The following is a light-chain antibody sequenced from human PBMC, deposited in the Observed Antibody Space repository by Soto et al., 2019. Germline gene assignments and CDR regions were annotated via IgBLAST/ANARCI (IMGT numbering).Light chain of an antibody. Sequence: DIVVMQAPATLSVSPGERATLSCRASQSVSSDLAWYPQNPGQAPRLLIYGASTRATGIPARFSGSGSGTEFTLTISSLQSEDFAVYYCQQYNNWPPLTFGGGTKVEI. CDR2: GAS. V-gene: IGKV3-15*01. CDR3: QQYNNWPPLT. J-gene: IGKJ4*01. CDR1: QSVSSD.